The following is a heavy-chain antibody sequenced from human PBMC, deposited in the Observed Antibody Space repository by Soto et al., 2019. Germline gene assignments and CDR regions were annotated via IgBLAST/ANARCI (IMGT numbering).Heavy chain of an antibody. CDR2: ISGSGDST. CDR3: ASRSSGWYFDY. J-gene: IGHJ4*02. D-gene: IGHD6-19*01. Sequence: EVQLLESGGGLVQPGGSLRLSCAASGFTFSSYAMNWVRQAPGKGLEWVSVISGSGDSTYYADSVKGRFSISRDNSKNTLYLQMNSLRAEDTAVYYCASRSSGWYFDYWGQGTVVTVSS. V-gene: IGHV3-23*01. CDR1: GFTFSSYA.